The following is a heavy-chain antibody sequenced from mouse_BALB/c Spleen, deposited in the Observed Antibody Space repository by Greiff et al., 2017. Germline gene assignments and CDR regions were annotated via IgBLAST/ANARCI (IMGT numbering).Heavy chain of an antibody. D-gene: IGHD2-3*01. J-gene: IGHJ2*01. CDR2: IDPENGDT. V-gene: IGHV14-4*02. Sequence: VQLQQSGAELVRSGASVKLSCTASGFNIKDYYMHWVKQRPEQGLEWIGWIDPENGDTEYAPKFQGKATMTADTSSNTAYLQLSSLTSEDTAVYYCNAYDGYWDYWGQGTTLTVSS. CDR1: GFNIKDYY. CDR3: NAYDGYWDY.